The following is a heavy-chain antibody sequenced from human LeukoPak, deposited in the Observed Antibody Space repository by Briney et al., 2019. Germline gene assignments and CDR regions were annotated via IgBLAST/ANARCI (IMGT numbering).Heavy chain of an antibody. V-gene: IGHV3-23*01. CDR2: IDGSGHTT. D-gene: IGHD3-3*01. CDR1: GFTFTSHV. CDR3: ARESIRSGSLKWFDP. Sequence: GGSLRLSCAASGFTFTSHVMSWVGQTPGKELEWVSAIDGSGHTTYYADSVRGRFIISRDNSKKMLYLQMNSLRAEDTATYYCARESIRSGSLKWFDPWGQGTLVTVSS. J-gene: IGHJ5*02.